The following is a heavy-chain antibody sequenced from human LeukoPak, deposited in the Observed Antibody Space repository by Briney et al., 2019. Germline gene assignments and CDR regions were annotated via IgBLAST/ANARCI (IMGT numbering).Heavy chain of an antibody. D-gene: IGHD3-10*01. CDR1: GYTFTSYG. Sequence: ASVKVSCMASGYTFTSYGISWVRQAPGQVLEWMGWISAYNGNTNYAQKLQGRVTMTTDTSTSTAYMELRSLRSDDTAVYYCASFYYYGSGSRPYPSSYGMDVWGQGTTVTVSS. CDR2: ISAYNGNT. CDR3: ASFYYYGSGSRPYPSSYGMDV. J-gene: IGHJ6*02. V-gene: IGHV1-18*01.